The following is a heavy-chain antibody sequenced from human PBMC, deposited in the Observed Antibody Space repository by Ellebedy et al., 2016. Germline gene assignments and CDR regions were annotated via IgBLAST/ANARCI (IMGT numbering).Heavy chain of an antibody. D-gene: IGHD4/OR15-4a*01. CDR1: GFTFNNYA. CDR3: AKGMRGGADFEY. CDR2: ITATGGGT. J-gene: IGHJ4*02. V-gene: IGHV3-23*01. Sequence: GGSLRLXXAASGFTFNNYAMNWVRQAPGKGLEWVSAITATGGGTYYADSVKGRFTISRDNSKNTLYLQMNSLRAEDTALYYCAKGMRGGADFEYWGQGTLVTVSS.